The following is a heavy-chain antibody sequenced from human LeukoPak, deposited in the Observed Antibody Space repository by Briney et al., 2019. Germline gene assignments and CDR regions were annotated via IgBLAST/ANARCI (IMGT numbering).Heavy chain of an antibody. CDR2: IYYSGST. CDR3: ARAMDYYYGSGSYLGY. V-gene: IGHV4-39*07. D-gene: IGHD3-10*01. Sequence: SETLSLTCTVSGGSISSSSYYWGWIRQPPGKGLEWIGSIYYSGSTYYNPSLKSRVTISVDTSKNQFSPKLSSVTAADTAVYYCARAMDYYYGSGSYLGYWGQGTLVTVSS. CDR1: GGSISSSSYY. J-gene: IGHJ4*02.